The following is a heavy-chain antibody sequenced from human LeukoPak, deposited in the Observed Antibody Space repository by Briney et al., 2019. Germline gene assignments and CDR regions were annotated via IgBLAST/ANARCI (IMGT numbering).Heavy chain of an antibody. V-gene: IGHV3-30*02. Sequence: GGSLRLFCAASGFTFSSYGMHWVRQAPGKGLEWVAFIRYDGSNKYYADSVKGRFTISRDNSKNTLYLQMNSLRAEDTAVYYCAKDYLRIMDYWGQGTLVTVSS. J-gene: IGHJ4*02. CDR2: IRYDGSNK. CDR1: GFTFSSYG. CDR3: AKDYLRIMDY. D-gene: IGHD3-10*01.